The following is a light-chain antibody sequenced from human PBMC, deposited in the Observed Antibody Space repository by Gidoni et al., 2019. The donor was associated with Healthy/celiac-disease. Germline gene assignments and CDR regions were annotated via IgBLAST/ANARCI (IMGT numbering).Light chain of an antibody. J-gene: IGLJ2*01. CDR2: YVS. Sequence: QSALTHPASVSWSPVTSITISCTGTSIDVGGYNYVSWYQQHPGKAHKRMIYYVSNRPSGVSNRFSGSKSGNKASLNSSGLQAEDEADYYCSSYTSSSTLFGGGTKLTVL. CDR3: SSYTSSSTL. CDR1: SIDVGGYNY. V-gene: IGLV2-14*03.